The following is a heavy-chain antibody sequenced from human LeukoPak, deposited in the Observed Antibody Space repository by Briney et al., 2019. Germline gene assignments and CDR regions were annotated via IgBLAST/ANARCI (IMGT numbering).Heavy chain of an antibody. J-gene: IGHJ6*02. D-gene: IGHD3-16*01. CDR1: GLTFSSYW. CDR3: ARGGGLDV. V-gene: IGHV3-7*03. Sequence: QPGGSLRLSCAASGLTFSSYWMNWARQAPGKGLEWVASINHNGNVNYYVDSVKGRFTISRDNAKNSLYLQMSNLRAEDTAVYFRARGGGLDVWGQGATVTVSS. CDR2: INHNGNVN.